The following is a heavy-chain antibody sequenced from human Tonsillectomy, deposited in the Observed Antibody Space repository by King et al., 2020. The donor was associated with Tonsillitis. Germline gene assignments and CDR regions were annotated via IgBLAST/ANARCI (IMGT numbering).Heavy chain of an antibody. CDR2: INPSGGST. CDR1: GYTFTSYY. CDR3: ARDYDFSPLRAFDI. Sequence: QLVQSGAEVKKPGASVKVSCKTSGYTFTSYYMHWVRQAPGQGLEWMGIINPSGGSTSYAQKFQGRVTMTRETSTSTVYMELSGLRSDATAVYYCARDYDFSPLRAFDIWGQGTMVTVSS. J-gene: IGHJ3*02. D-gene: IGHD3-3*01. V-gene: IGHV1-46*01.